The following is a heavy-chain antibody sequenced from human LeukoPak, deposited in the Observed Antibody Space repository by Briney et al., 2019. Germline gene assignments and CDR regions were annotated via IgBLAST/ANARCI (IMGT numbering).Heavy chain of an antibody. D-gene: IGHD6-19*01. CDR2: IYSGGST. CDR1: GFTVSSNY. V-gene: IGHV3-66*04. Sequence: GGSLRLSCAASGFTVSSNYMSWVRQAPGKGLEWVSVIYSGGSTYYADSVKGRFTISRDNSKNTLYLQMNSLRAEDTAVYYCARHKARDSSAWYEAFDIWGQGTMVTVSS. J-gene: IGHJ3*02. CDR3: ARHKARDSSAWYEAFDI.